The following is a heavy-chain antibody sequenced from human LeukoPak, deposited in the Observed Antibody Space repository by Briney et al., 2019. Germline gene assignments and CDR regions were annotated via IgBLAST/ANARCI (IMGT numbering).Heavy chain of an antibody. CDR2: INSDGSST. D-gene: IGHD6-19*01. CDR1: GFTFSSYW. Sequence: PGGSLRLSCAASGFTFSSYWMHWVRQAPGKGLVWVSRINSDGSSTSYADSVKSRFTISRDNAMNTLYLQMNSLRAEDTAVYYCARVVSSGWGNNWFDPWGQGTLVTVSS. J-gene: IGHJ5*02. CDR3: ARVVSSGWGNNWFDP. V-gene: IGHV3-74*01.